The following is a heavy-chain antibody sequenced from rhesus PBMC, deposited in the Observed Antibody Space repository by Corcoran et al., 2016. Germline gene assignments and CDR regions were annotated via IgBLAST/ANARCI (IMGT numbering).Heavy chain of an antibody. J-gene: IGHJ4*01. D-gene: IGHD1-1*01. CDR3: ATAELELPLDY. CDR2: IYGSGSST. CDR1: GGSISSSY. Sequence: QLQLQESGPGLVKPSETLSVTCAVSGGSISSSYWSWIRQAPGKGLEWIGDIYGSGSSTNYNPSLKSRVTLSVDTSKNQLSLKLSSVTAADTAVYYCATAELELPLDYWGQGVLVTVSS. V-gene: IGHV4-169*02.